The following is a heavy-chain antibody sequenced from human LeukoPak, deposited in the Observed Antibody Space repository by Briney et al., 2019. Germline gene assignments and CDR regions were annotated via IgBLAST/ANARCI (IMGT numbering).Heavy chain of an antibody. V-gene: IGHV5-51*01. CDR3: ARGGRSGYYYYYYMDV. CDR1: GYSFTSYW. J-gene: IGHJ6*03. D-gene: IGHD3-16*01. Sequence: GESLKISFKGSGYSFTSYWIGWVRQMPGKGLEWMGIIYPGDSDTRYSPSFQGQVTISADKSISTAYMQWSSLKASDTAMYYCARGGRSGYYYYYYMDVWGKGTTVTVSS. CDR2: IYPGDSDT.